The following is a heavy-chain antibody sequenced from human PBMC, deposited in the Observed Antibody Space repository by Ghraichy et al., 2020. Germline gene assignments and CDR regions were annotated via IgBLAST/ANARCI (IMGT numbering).Heavy chain of an antibody. Sequence: GGSLRLSCAASGFTFSSYAMHWVRQAPGKGLEWVAVISYDGSNKYYADSVKGRFTISRDNSKNTLYLQMNSLRAEDTAMYYCAREVDDFWSGYNYYGMDVWGQGTTVTVSS. CDR3: AREVDDFWSGYNYYGMDV. CDR1: GFTFSSYA. V-gene: IGHV3-30-3*01. J-gene: IGHJ6*02. CDR2: ISYDGSNK. D-gene: IGHD3-3*01.